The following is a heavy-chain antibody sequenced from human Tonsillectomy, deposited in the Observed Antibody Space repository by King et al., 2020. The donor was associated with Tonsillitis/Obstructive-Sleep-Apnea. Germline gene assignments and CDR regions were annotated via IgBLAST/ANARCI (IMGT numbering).Heavy chain of an antibody. CDR2: ISSSSSYT. J-gene: IGHJ4*01. CDR3: AREGDGDYYFDY. V-gene: IGHV3-11*06. Sequence: VQLVESGGGLVKPGGSLRLSCAASGFIFSDYYMSWIRQAPGKGLEWVSYISSSSSYTNYADSVKGRFTISRDNAKNSLYLQMNSLRAEDTAVYYCAREGDGDYYFDYWGQEPWSPSPQ. D-gene: IGHD4-17*01. CDR1: GFIFSDYY.